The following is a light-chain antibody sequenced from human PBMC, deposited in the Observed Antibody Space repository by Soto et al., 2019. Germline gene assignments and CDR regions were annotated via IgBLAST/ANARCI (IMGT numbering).Light chain of an antibody. Sequence: EIVLTQSPGTLSLSPGERATLSCRASQSVGRGNLAWYQQKPGQAPRLLIYGASSRATGIPDRFSGSGSGTDFTLTISRLEPEDFAVYYCQQYGSSPMYTFGQGTKLEIK. V-gene: IGKV3-20*01. CDR2: GAS. CDR3: QQYGSSPMYT. CDR1: QSVGRGN. J-gene: IGKJ2*01.